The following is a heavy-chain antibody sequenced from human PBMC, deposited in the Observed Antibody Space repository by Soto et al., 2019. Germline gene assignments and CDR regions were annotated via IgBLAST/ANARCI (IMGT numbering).Heavy chain of an antibody. CDR2: IIPIFGTA. V-gene: IGHV1-69*01. J-gene: IGHJ6*02. Sequence: QVQLVQSGAEVKKPGSSVKVSCKASGGTFSSYAISWVRQAPGQGLEWMGGIIPIFGTANYAQKLRGRVTITADESTSPAYMELSSLRSEETAVYYCARAYHGGYDYGVYYYYGMDVWGQGTTVTVSS. CDR3: ARAYHGGYDYGVYYYYGMDV. D-gene: IGHD5-12*01. CDR1: GGTFSSYA.